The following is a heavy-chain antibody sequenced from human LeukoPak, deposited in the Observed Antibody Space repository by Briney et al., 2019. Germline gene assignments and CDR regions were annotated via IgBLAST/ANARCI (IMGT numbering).Heavy chain of an antibody. J-gene: IGHJ3*02. D-gene: IGHD6-19*01. CDR3: VTKRRSSGWKDAFDI. V-gene: IGHV3-48*03. Sequence: GGSLRLSCAASGFTFSSYEMNWVRQAPGKGLEWVSYISNSGSTIYHADSVKGRFTISRDNAKNSLYLQMNSLRAEDTAVYYCVTKRRSSGWKDAFDIWGQGTMVTVSS. CDR1: GFTFSSYE. CDR2: ISNSGSTI.